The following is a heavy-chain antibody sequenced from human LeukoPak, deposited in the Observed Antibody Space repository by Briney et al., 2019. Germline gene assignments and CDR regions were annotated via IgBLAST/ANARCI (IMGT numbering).Heavy chain of an antibody. J-gene: IGHJ4*02. CDR1: GFTFSSYA. V-gene: IGHV3-23*01. D-gene: IGHD2-2*02. CDR2: ISGSGGST. CDR3: AKDHCSSTSCYTLFDY. Sequence: PGGSLRLSCAASGFTFSSYAMSWVRQAPGKGLEWVSAISGSGGSTYYADSVKGRFTISRDNSKNTLYLQMNSLRAEDTAVYYCAKDHCSSTSCYTLFDYWGQGTLVTVSS.